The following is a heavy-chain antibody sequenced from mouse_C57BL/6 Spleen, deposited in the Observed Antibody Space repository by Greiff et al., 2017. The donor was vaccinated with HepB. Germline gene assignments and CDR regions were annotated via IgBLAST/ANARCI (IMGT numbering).Heavy chain of an antibody. J-gene: IGHJ2*01. Sequence: EVQLQQSGAELVRPGASVKLSCTASGFNIKDYYMHWVKQRPEQGLEWIGRIDPEDGDTEYATKFQGKATMTADTSSNTAYLQLSSLTSEDTAVYYCTLITTVVATDYWGQGTTLTVSS. CDR2: IDPEDGDT. D-gene: IGHD1-1*01. CDR3: TLITTVVATDY. V-gene: IGHV14-1*01. CDR1: GFNIKDYY.